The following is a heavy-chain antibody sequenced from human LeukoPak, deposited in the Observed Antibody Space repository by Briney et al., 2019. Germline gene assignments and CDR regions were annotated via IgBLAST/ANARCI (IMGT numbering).Heavy chain of an antibody. Sequence: PSETLSLTCTVSGGSISSSSYYWGWIRQPPGKGLEWIGSIYYSGSTYYNPSLKSRVTISVDTSKNQFSLKLSSVTAADTAVYYCARLAAPYSYVLRAYYYYMDVWGKGTTVTISS. CDR1: GGSISSSSYY. J-gene: IGHJ6*03. V-gene: IGHV4-39*01. CDR3: ARLAAPYSYVLRAYYYYMDV. D-gene: IGHD5-18*01. CDR2: IYYSGST.